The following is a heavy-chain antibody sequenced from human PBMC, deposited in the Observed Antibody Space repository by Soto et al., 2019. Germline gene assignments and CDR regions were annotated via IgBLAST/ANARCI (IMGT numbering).Heavy chain of an antibody. CDR3: AKPAWGRVSAGLDKYYFDY. CDR2: ISGSAGST. D-gene: IGHD6-13*01. CDR1: GFTFSTYA. J-gene: IGHJ4*02. Sequence: EVQLLESGGGLVQPGGSLRLSCAASGFTFSTYAMTWVRQAPGKGLEWVSGISGSAGSTYYADSVKGRFTISRDNSKNTLYLQMNSMRAEETAVYYCAKPAWGRVSAGLDKYYFDYCGQGTLVTVSS. V-gene: IGHV3-23*01.